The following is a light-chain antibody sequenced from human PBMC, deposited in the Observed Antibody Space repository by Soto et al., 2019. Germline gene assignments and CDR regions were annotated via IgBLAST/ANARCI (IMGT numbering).Light chain of an antibody. Sequence: DIQMTHSRSSLSASVGDRVTITCRASQDIGDYLAWYQQKPGQVPKLLISAASTLQSGVPSRFRGRASGTGLSLTITGLQPDDFATYYCPNYNGPLWTVGQRTKVDIK. CDR2: AAS. J-gene: IGKJ1*01. CDR1: QDIGDY. CDR3: PNYNGPLWT. V-gene: IGKV1-27*01.